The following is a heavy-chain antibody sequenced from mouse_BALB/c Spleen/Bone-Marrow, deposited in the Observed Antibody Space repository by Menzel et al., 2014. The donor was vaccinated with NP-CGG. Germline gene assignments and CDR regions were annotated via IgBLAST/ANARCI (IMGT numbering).Heavy chain of an antibody. V-gene: IGHV2-9*02. CDR2: IWAGGST. Sequence: QVQLQQSGPGLVSPSQRLSIPCTVSGFSLTSYGVHWVRQPPGKGLEWLGLIWAGGSTNYNSALMSRLSISKDNSKSQVFLKMNSLQTDDTAMYYCARKDYGSRGGYFDVWGAGTTVTVSS. J-gene: IGHJ1*01. D-gene: IGHD1-1*01. CDR1: GFSLTSYG. CDR3: ARKDYGSRGGYFDV.